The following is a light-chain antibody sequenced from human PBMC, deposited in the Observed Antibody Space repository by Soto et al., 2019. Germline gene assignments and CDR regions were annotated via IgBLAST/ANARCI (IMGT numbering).Light chain of an antibody. CDR1: QSVGSF. Sequence: DIGMTNSPATLSVPPGERATLSCRAIQSVGSFLAWYQQKPGQAPRLLIYDTSIRATGIPARFSGSGSGTDFTLTISSLEPEDFAVYYCQQRVSWPLTFPFGQGTRLEIK. V-gene: IGKV3-11*01. CDR3: QQRVSWPLTFP. J-gene: IGKJ5*01. CDR2: DTS.